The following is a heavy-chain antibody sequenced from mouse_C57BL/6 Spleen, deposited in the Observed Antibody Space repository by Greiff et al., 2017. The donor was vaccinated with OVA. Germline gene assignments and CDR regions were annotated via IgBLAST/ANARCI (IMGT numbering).Heavy chain of an antibody. J-gene: IGHJ1*03. CDR2: INPNNGGT. CDR3: GRRENWYFDV. CDR1: GYTFTDYN. V-gene: IGHV1-22*01. Sequence: VQLQQSGPELVKPGASVKMSCKASGYTFTDYNMHWVKQSPGKSLEWIGYINPNNGGTSYNHKFKGKATLTVNKSSSTPYMELSSLTSEESAGDYGGRRENWYFDVWGTGTTVTVSS.